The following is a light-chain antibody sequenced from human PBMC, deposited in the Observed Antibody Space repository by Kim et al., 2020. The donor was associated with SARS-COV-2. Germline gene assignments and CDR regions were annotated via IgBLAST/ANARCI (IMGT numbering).Light chain of an antibody. V-gene: IGLV3-25*03. CDR3: QSTDSSGTYGV. J-gene: IGLJ3*02. CDR1: ALPKQY. Sequence: SYELTQPPSVSVSPGQTARISCSGDALPKQYAYWYQQKPGQAPVLVIYKDIERPSGIPERFSGSNSGTTVTLTISGVQAEDEADYYCQSTDSSGTYGVFGGGTQLTVL. CDR2: KDI.